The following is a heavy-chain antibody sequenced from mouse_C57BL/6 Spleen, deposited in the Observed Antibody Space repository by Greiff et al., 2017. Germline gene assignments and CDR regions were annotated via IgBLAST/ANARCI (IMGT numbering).Heavy chain of an antibody. J-gene: IGHJ4*01. CDR1: GYTFTSYW. Sequence: QVQLQQPGAELVKPGASVTMSCKASGYTFTSYWITWVKQRPGQGLEWIGDIYPGSGSTNYNEKFKSKATLTVDTSSSTAYMQLSSLTSEDSAVYYCARSPYYDGRAGAMDYWGQGTSVTVSS. D-gene: IGHD1-1*01. V-gene: IGHV1-55*01. CDR3: ARSPYYDGRAGAMDY. CDR2: IYPGSGST.